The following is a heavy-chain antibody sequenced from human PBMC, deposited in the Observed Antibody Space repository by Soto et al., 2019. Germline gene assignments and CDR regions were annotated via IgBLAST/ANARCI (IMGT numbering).Heavy chain of an antibody. Sequence: QVQLVQSGAEVKRPGASVKVSCKASGYTFTNYGVSWVRQAPGQGLEWVGWISTYNGNTNYTQRLQDRVTMTTDTSTTTAYMELGSLRSDDTAVYLCARGDYGDYDYWGQGTLVTVSS. V-gene: IGHV1-18*01. D-gene: IGHD4-17*01. CDR3: ARGDYGDYDY. CDR2: ISTYNGNT. J-gene: IGHJ4*02. CDR1: GYTFTNYG.